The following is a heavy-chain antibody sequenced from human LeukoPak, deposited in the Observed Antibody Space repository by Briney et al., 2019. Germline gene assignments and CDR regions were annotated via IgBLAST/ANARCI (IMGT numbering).Heavy chain of an antibody. J-gene: IGHJ4*02. CDR3: AREVLYYSNSGSSPYFDC. CDR2: IYSGGST. Sequence: PGGSLRLSCAASGFTVSSNYMSWVRQAPGKGLEWVSVIYSGGSTYYADSVKGRFTISRDNSKNTLYLQMNSLRAEDTAVYYCAREVLYYSNSGSSPYFDCWGQGTLVTVPS. D-gene: IGHD3-10*01. CDR1: GFTVSSNY. V-gene: IGHV3-53*01.